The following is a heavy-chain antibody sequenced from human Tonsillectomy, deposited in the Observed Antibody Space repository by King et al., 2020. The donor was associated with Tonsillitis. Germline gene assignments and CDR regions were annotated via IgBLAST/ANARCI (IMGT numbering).Heavy chain of an antibody. CDR3: ARGGGFSGYAYMDV. D-gene: IGHD5-12*01. J-gene: IGHJ6*03. CDR2: ISSSGRYI. Sequence: VQLVESGGGLVKPGGSLRLSCAASGFTFSSHSMNWVRQAPGKGLEWGSCISSSGRYIYYEASVKGRLTISRDSAKNSLYLQMTSLRAEDTAVYYCARGGGFSGYAYMDVWGKGTTATVSS. CDR1: GFTFSSHS. V-gene: IGHV3-21*01.